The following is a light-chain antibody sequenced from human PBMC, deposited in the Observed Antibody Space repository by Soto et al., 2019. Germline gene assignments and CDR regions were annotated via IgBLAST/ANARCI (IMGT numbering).Light chain of an antibody. CDR3: QQYRGYSWT. CDR1: QSVTSW. J-gene: IGKJ1*01. CDR2: KAS. Sequence: DIQMTQSPSTLSASVGDRVTITCRASQSVTSWLAWYQQKPGKAPHLLIYKASNLEYGVSSRFSGSGYGTEFTLPISSLQPDDFATYYCQQYRGYSWTFGQGTKVEIK. V-gene: IGKV1-5*03.